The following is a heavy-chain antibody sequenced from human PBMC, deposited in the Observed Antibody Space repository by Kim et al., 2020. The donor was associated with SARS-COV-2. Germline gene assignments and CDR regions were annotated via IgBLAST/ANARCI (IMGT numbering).Heavy chain of an antibody. CDR2: ST. V-gene: IGHV3-74*01. Sequence: STIYADSVKGLLTISRANAKNTMYLHMNSLRADDTVLYYCATENYHDMDVWGQGTTVTVSS. CDR3: ATENYHDMDV. J-gene: IGHJ6*02.